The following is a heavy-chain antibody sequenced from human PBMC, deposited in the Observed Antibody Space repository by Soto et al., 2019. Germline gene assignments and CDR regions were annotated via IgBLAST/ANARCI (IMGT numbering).Heavy chain of an antibody. CDR3: AHRHRFSNGYGYFDY. CDR2: IYWDDDR. V-gene: IGHV2-5*02. D-gene: IGHD5-12*01. CDR1: GFSLSTSGVS. Sequence: SGPTLVNPTQTLTLTCTFSGFSLSTSGVSVGWLRQPPGKALEWLALIYWDDDRRYSPSLKSRLTITKDTSKNRVVLTMTNMDPVDTATYYCAHRHRFSNGYGYFDYWGQGSLVTVSS. J-gene: IGHJ4*02.